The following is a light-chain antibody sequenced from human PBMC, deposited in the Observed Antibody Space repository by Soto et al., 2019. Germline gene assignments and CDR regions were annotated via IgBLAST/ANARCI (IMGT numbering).Light chain of an antibody. CDR2: DAS. V-gene: IGKV3-11*01. CDR3: QQRDDLYT. Sequence: EIVLTQSPATLSLSPGERATLSCRASHRVSSSLAFYQQKPCQAPRLLIYDASNRATGIPARFSGSGSWTDFTLTISSLQPEDFAVYYCQQRDDLYTFGQGTKVDIK. CDR1: HRVSSS. J-gene: IGKJ2*01.